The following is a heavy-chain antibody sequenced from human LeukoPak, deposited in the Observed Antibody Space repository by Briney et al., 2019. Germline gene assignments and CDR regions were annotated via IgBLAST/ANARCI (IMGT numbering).Heavy chain of an antibody. D-gene: IGHD1-26*01. CDR1: GASVSSFY. CDR3: AGQVGARIRYYYTSGLDV. CDR2: MYYSGTT. V-gene: IGHV4-59*02. Sequence: SETLSLTCTVSGASVSSFYWNWIRQPPGKGLEWIGSMYYSGTTNYDPPFKSRVTISLDTSKNEFSLRLKSLTAADTAVYYCAGQVGARIRYYYTSGLDVWGQGTTVAVSS. J-gene: IGHJ6*02.